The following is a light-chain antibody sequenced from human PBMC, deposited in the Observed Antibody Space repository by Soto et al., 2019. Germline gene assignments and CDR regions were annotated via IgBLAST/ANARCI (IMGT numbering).Light chain of an antibody. CDR2: EGS. J-gene: IGLJ7*01. CDR3: SSYTRSSTVL. Sequence: QAVVTQPASVSGSPGQSITISCTGTSSDVGSYNLVSWYQQHPGKAPKLMIYEGSKRPSGVSNRFSGSKSDNTASLTISGLQAEDEADYYCSSYTRSSTVLFGGGTQLTVL. CDR1: SSDVGSYNL. V-gene: IGLV2-14*02.